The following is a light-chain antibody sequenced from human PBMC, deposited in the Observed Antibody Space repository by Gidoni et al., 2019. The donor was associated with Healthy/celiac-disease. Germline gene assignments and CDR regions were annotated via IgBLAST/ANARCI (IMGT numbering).Light chain of an antibody. J-gene: IGLJ2*01. V-gene: IGLV2-8*01. CDR1: SSDVGGYNY. Sequence: QSALPQPPSASGSPGPSVTISCTGTSSDVGGYNYVCWYQQPPGKAPKLMIYEVSKRPSGVPDRFSGSKSGNTASLTVSGLQAEDEADYYCSSYAGSNNLVFGGGTKLTVL. CDR3: SSYAGSNNLV. CDR2: EVS.